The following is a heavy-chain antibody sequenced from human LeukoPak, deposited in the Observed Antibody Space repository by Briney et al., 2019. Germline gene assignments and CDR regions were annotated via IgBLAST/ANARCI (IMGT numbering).Heavy chain of an antibody. CDR3: ASTSTVTTFNYFDY. D-gene: IGHD4-17*01. Sequence: SETLSLTCTVSGGSISSSSYYWSWIRQPAGKGLEWIGRIYTSGSTNYNPSLKSRVTMSVDTSKNQFSLKLSSVTAADTAVYYCASTSTVTTFNYFDYWGQGTLVTVSS. CDR2: IYTSGST. CDR1: GGSISSSSYY. V-gene: IGHV4-61*02. J-gene: IGHJ4*02.